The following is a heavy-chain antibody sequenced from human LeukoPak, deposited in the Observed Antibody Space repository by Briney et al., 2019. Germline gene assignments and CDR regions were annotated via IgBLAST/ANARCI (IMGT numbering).Heavy chain of an antibody. J-gene: IGHJ4*02. CDR1: GGSFSGYY. CDR2: INHSGST. V-gene: IGHV4-34*01. D-gene: IGHD3-3*01. Sequence: AETLTLTCAVYGGSFSGYYWSWIRQPPGKGLEWIGEINHSGSTNYNPSLKSRVNISVDTSKNQFSLKLSSVTAADTAVYYCARGEVGSGYYRYYFDYWGPG. CDR3: ARGEVGSGYYRYYFDY.